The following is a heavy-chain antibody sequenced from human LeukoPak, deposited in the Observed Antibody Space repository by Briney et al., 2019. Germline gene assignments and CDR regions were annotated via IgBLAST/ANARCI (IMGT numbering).Heavy chain of an antibody. Sequence: PSETLSLTCTVSGGSISSYYWTWIRQPPGKGLEWIGYIYYTGATSYNPSLKSRVTISVDTSKKQFTLKLTSVTAADTAVYYCARYGGSGWVIDNWGQGTLVTVSS. D-gene: IGHD6-19*01. J-gene: IGHJ4*02. CDR2: IYYTGAT. CDR3: ARYGGSGWVIDN. V-gene: IGHV4-59*08. CDR1: GGSISSYY.